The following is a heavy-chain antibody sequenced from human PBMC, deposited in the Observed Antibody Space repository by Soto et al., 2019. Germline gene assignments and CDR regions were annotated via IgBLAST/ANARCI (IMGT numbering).Heavy chain of an antibody. CDR3: ARPHLSGSYGDSNWFDS. Sequence: SVKVSCKASGGTFSSYAISWVRQAPGQGLEWMGGIIPIFGTANYAQKFQGRVTITADKSTSTAYMELSSLRSEDTAVYYCARPHLSGSYGDSNWFDSWGQGTLVTVSS. J-gene: IGHJ5*01. CDR1: GGTFSSYA. V-gene: IGHV1-69*06. D-gene: IGHD4-17*01. CDR2: IIPIFGTA.